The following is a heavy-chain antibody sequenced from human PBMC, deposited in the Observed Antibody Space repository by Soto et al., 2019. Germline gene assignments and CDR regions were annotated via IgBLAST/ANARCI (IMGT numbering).Heavy chain of an antibody. Sequence: EVQVEECGGGLVKPGGSLRLSCAVSGLIFSNVWMNWVRQAPGKGLEWVGRIKSKTDGGTTDYAAPVKGRFTISRDDSRNTLYLQMNSLKTEDTAVYYCKPLLIVYDIDDAFDIWGQGTMVTVSS. CDR3: KPLLIVYDIDDAFDI. CDR1: GLIFSNVW. D-gene: IGHD2-8*01. CDR2: IKSKTDGGTT. V-gene: IGHV3-15*07. J-gene: IGHJ3*02.